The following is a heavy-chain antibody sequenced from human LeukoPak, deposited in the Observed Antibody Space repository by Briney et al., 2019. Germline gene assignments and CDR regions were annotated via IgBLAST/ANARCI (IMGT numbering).Heavy chain of an antibody. V-gene: IGHV4-34*01. Sequence: PSETLSLTCAVYGGSFSGYYWSWIRQPPGKGLEWIGEINHSGSTNYNPSLKSRVTISVDTSKNQFSLKLGSVTAADTAVYYCATTNVLLWFGELSKTAYFDYWGQGTLVTVSS. CDR2: INHSGST. J-gene: IGHJ4*02. D-gene: IGHD3-10*01. CDR1: GGSFSGYY. CDR3: ATTNVLLWFGELSKTAYFDY.